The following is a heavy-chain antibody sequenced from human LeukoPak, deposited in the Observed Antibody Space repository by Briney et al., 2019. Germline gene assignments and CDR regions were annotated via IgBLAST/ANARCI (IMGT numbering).Heavy chain of an antibody. CDR1: GYTFTSYG. CDR3: ARIGPVVPAATDDAFDI. J-gene: IGHJ3*02. D-gene: IGHD2-2*01. CDR2: ISAYNGNT. V-gene: IGHV1-18*01. Sequence: ASVKVSCKASGYTFTSYGISWVRQAPGQGLEWMGWISAYNGNTNYAQKLQGRVTMTTDTSTSTAYMELRSLRSDDTAVYYCARIGPVVPAATDDAFDIWGQGTMVTVSS.